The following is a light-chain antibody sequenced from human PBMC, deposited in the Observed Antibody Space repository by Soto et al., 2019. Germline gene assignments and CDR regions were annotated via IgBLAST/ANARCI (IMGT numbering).Light chain of an antibody. Sequence: QSVLTQPPSASGTPGQRVTISCSGSSSNIGSNYVYWYQQLPGTAPKLLIYRNNQRPSGVPDRFSGSKSGTSASLAISGLRSEDEAEYYCAAWDDSLSGPLYVFGTGTKVTVL. CDR3: AAWDDSLSGPLYV. CDR2: RNN. V-gene: IGLV1-47*01. CDR1: SSNIGSNY. J-gene: IGLJ1*01.